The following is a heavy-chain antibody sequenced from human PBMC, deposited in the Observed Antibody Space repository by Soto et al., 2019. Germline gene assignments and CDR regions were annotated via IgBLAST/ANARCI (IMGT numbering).Heavy chain of an antibody. V-gene: IGHV3-48*02. J-gene: IGHJ6*02. Sequence: GGSLRLSCAASGFTFSSYSMNWVRQAPGKGLEWVSYISSSSSTIYYADSVKGRFTISRDNAKNSLYLQMNSLRDEDTAVYYSARDDGGTESYYYGMDVWGQGTTVTVSS. D-gene: IGHD3-16*01. CDR1: GFTFSSYS. CDR3: ARDDGGTESYYYGMDV. CDR2: ISSSSSTI.